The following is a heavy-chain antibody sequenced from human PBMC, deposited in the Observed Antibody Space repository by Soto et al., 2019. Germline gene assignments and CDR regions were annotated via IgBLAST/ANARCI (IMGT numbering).Heavy chain of an antibody. Sequence: EVQLVESGGGLVQPGGSLSLSCAASGFTVSKNYVRWVRQAPGKGLEWVSLIYSGGATYYADSVKGRFTISRDNSKNTLYLQMNSLRAEDTAVYYCARDGTYNWVGGQGILVTVSS. CDR3: ARDGTYNWV. CDR1: GFTVSKNY. CDR2: IYSGGAT. V-gene: IGHV3-66*01. D-gene: IGHD1-1*01. J-gene: IGHJ4*02.